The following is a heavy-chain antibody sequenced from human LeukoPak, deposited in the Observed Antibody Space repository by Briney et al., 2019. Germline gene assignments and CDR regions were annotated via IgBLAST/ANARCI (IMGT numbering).Heavy chain of an antibody. V-gene: IGHV3-30-3*01. J-gene: IGHJ6*02. D-gene: IGHD4-17*01. CDR2: ISYDGSNK. CDR3: ARDQVYGDYPLSYYYYYGMDV. CDR1: GFTFSSYG. Sequence: PGGSLRLSCAASGFTFSSYGLHWVRQAPGKGLEWVAVISYDGSNKYYADSVKGRFTISRDNSKNTLYLQMNSLRAEDTAVYYCARDQVYGDYPLSYYYYYGMDVWGQGTTVTVSS.